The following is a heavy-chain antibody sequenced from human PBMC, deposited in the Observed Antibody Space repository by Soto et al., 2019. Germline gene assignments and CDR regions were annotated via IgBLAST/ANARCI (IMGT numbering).Heavy chain of an antibody. CDR1: GGSITTGGYY. J-gene: IGHJ4*02. V-gene: IGHV4-31*03. CDR3: ARTKCSGGSCYSWSIDY. Sequence: LSLTCTVSGGSITTGGYYWSWIRQLPGKGLEWIGHRYYSESTYYNPSLKSRVSISLDTSKNQFSLKLSFVTAADTAMYYCARTKCSGGSCYSWSIDYWGQGTPVTVSS. D-gene: IGHD2-15*01. CDR2: RYYSEST.